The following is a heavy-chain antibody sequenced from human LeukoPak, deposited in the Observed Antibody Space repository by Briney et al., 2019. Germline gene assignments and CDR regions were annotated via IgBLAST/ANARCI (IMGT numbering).Heavy chain of an antibody. Sequence: GGSLRLSCAASGFTFSTYGMHWVRQAPGKGLEWVALISYDGSTKYYADSVKGRFTVSRDNSENTLYLQVNSLRAEDTAVYYCSYFGFWGQGARVTVS. CDR2: ISYDGSTK. D-gene: IGHD3-10*01. CDR3: SYFGF. CDR1: GFTFSTYG. J-gene: IGHJ4*02. V-gene: IGHV3-30*03.